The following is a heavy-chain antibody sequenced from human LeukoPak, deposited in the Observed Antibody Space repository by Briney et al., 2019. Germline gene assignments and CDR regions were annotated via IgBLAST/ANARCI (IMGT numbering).Heavy chain of an antibody. CDR2: IYDSMKN. D-gene: IGHD3-10*01. Sequence: SETLSLTCTVSGGSIRSYYWSWIRQPPGKGLEWIGYIYDSMKNNYNPSLKSRVTMSVDTSKSQVSLKLTSVTAADTAIYYCARVIGSGNIYFDYWGQGTLVTVSS. CDR3: ARVIGSGNIYFDY. CDR1: GGSIRSYY. V-gene: IGHV4-59*01. J-gene: IGHJ4*02.